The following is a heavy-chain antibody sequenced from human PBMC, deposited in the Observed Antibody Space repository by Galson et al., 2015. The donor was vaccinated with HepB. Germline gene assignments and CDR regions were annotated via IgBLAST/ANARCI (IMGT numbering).Heavy chain of an antibody. CDR2: IKQDGSEK. Sequence: SLRLSCAASGFTFSSYWMSWVRQAPGKGLEWVANIKQDGSEKYYVDSVKGRFTISRDNAENSLYLQMNSLRAEDTAVYYCARVGAYKWSDFWSGYYEGYYYYMDVWGKGTTVTVSS. D-gene: IGHD3-3*01. V-gene: IGHV3-7*03. CDR3: ARVGAYKWSDFWSGYYEGYYYYMDV. J-gene: IGHJ6*03. CDR1: GFTFSSYW.